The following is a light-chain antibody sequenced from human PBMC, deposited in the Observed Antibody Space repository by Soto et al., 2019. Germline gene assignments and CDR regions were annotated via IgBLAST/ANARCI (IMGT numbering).Light chain of an antibody. CDR2: AAS. CDR1: QSIGSW. CDR3: QQYNPYSRT. J-gene: IGKJ1*01. V-gene: IGKV1-5*01. Sequence: DIQMTQSPSTLSASVGDRVTITCRASQSIGSWLAWYQQKPGKAPKLLIYAASSLESGVPSRFSGSGSGTDFTLTISSLQPDDFAIYYCQQYNPYSRTFGQGTKVEIK.